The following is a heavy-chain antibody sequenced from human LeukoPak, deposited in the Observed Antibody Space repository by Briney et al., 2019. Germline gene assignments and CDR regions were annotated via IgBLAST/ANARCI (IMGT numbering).Heavy chain of an antibody. CDR1: GFTFDNYA. V-gene: IGHV3-23*01. J-gene: IGHJ4*02. D-gene: IGHD6-13*01. Sequence: GGSLRLSCAASGFTFDNYAMSWGRQAPGNGLEWVSAISGSGDSTYHADSVKGRFIIPRDNSKSTVYLQMNSLSADDTAVYYCAKGSAAIRPYYFDYWGQGTLVTVSS. CDR2: ISGSGDST. CDR3: AKGSAAIRPYYFDY.